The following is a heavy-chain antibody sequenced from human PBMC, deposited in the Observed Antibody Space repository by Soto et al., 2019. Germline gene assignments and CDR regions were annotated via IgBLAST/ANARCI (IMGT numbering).Heavy chain of an antibody. Sequence: TLSLTCTVSGGSISSGDYYWSWIRQPPGKGLEWIGYIYYSGSTYYNPSFKSRVTISVDTSKNQFSLKLSSVTAADTAVYYCARVGAGYYGSGGWVDYWGQGTLVTVSS. CDR1: GGSISSGDYY. CDR3: ARVGAGYYGSGGWVDY. V-gene: IGHV4-30-4*01. J-gene: IGHJ4*02. D-gene: IGHD3-10*01. CDR2: IYYSGST.